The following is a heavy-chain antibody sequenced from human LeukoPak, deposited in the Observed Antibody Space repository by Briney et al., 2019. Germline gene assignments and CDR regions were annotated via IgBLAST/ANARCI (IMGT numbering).Heavy chain of an antibody. D-gene: IGHD5-18*01. V-gene: IGHV3-66*01. J-gene: IGHJ4*02. Sequence: PGGSLRLSCAASEFSVGSNYMTWVRQAPGKGLEWVSLIYSGGSTYYADSVKGRFTISRDNSKNTLYLQMNSLRAEDTAVYYCAKKRGYTYGDPFDYWGQGTLVTVSS. CDR1: EFSVGSNY. CDR2: IYSGGST. CDR3: AKKRGYTYGDPFDY.